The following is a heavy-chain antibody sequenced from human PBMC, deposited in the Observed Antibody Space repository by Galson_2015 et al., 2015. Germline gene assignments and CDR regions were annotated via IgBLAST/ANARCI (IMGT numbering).Heavy chain of an antibody. D-gene: IGHD4-11*01. CDR3: ARGPSTVTAKGNFDY. Sequence: ETLSLTCAVSGGSISSSNWWSWVRQPPGKGLEWIGEIYHSGSTNYNPSLKSRVTISVDKSKNQFSLKLSSVTAADTAVYYCARGPSTVTAKGNFDYWGQGTLVTVSS. CDR1: GGSISSSNW. J-gene: IGHJ4*02. V-gene: IGHV4-4*02. CDR2: IYHSGST.